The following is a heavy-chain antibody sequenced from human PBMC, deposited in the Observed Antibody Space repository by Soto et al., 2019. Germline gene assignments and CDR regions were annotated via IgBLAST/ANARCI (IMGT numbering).Heavy chain of an antibody. CDR3: AREGALGNFEY. CDR1: GGSFSRGGYY. D-gene: IGHD3-16*01. Sequence: QVQLQESGPGLVKPSQTLSLTCTVSGGSFSRGGYYWSWIRQHPGKGLEWIGYIYYSGNTSYNPSLKSRVIISVDTSENQFSLKLTSVTAADTAVYYWAREGALGNFEYWGQGTLVTVSS. J-gene: IGHJ4*02. CDR2: IYYSGNT. V-gene: IGHV4-31*03.